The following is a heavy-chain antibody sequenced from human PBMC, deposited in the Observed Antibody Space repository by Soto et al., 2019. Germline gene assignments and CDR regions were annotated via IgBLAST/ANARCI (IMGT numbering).Heavy chain of an antibody. Sequence: QVQLVQSGAEVKKPGASVKVSCKASGYTFTSNGISWVRQAPGQGLEWMGWISAYNGNTNYAQKLQGRVTMTTDTSTSTAYMERRRLRSDDTTVYYCARDLAYCGGDCYPIDYWGQGTLVTVSS. V-gene: IGHV1-18*01. CDR2: ISAYNGNT. CDR3: ARDLAYCGGDCYPIDY. CDR1: GYTFTSNG. J-gene: IGHJ4*02. D-gene: IGHD2-21*02.